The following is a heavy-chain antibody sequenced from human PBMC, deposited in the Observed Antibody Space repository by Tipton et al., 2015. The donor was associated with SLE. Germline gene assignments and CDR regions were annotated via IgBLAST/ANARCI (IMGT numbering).Heavy chain of an antibody. Sequence: QVPLVQSGAEVKKPGASVNVSCKASGYTFSSYDISLAQQAPGQALEWMGWISAYSGNTVHAQKFQGRVTMTTDTSTSTAYFGLRSLRSDDTAIYYCAGDRAGTTGGFDYWGQGTLVTVSS. J-gene: IGHJ4*01. CDR2: ISAYSGNT. D-gene: IGHD1-14*01. CDR3: AGDRAGTTGGFDY. V-gene: IGHV1-18*01. CDR1: GYTFSSYD.